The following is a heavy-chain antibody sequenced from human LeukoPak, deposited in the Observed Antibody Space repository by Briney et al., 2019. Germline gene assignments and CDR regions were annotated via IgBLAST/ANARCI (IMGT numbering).Heavy chain of an antibody. J-gene: IGHJ5*02. Sequence: SETLSLTCAVYGGSFSGYDWSWIRQPPGKGLEWIGEINHSGSTNYNPSLKSRVTISVDTSKKQFSLKLSSVAAADTAVYYCARDRGFGGSPFNWFDPWGQGTLVTVSS. CDR3: ARDRGFGGSPFNWFDP. D-gene: IGHD3-10*01. V-gene: IGHV4-34*01. CDR2: INHSGST. CDR1: GGSFSGYD.